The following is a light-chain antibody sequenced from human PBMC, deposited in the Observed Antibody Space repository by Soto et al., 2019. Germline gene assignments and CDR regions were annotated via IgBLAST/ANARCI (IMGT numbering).Light chain of an antibody. CDR1: QSISTY. J-gene: IGKJ4*01. V-gene: IGKV1-39*01. CDR2: AAS. CDR3: QQSYSTPLT. Sequence: DIPMTQSPSSLSASVGDRVTITCRASQSISTYLNWYQQKPGRAPKLLIYAASSLQSGAPSRFSGSGSGTDFTLTISSLQPEDFATYYCQQSYSTPLTFGGGTKVEIE.